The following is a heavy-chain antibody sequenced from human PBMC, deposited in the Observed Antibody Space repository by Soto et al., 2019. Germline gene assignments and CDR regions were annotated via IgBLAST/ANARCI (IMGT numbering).Heavy chain of an antibody. CDR1: GFTVSSNY. CDR2: IYSGGST. D-gene: IGHD3-22*01. V-gene: IGHV3-66*01. CDR3: ARGYYYYSSGSPLVAY. J-gene: IGHJ4*02. Sequence: GGSLRLSCAASGFTVSSNYMSWVRQAPGKGLEWVSVIYSGGSTYYADSVKGRFTISRDNSKNTLYLQMNSLRAEDTAVYYCARGYYYYSSGSPLVAYWGQGTLVTVPS.